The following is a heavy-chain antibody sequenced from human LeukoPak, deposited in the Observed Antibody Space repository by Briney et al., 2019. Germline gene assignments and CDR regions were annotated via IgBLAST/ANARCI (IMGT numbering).Heavy chain of an antibody. Sequence: PGGSLRLSCAASGFTFSSYGMHWVRQAPGKGLEWVSSISSSSSYIYYADSVKGRFTISRDNAKNSLYLQMNSLRAEDTAVCYCASANTYYYDSSGYYPLGYWGQGTLVTVFS. J-gene: IGHJ4*02. CDR2: ISSSSSYI. CDR3: ASANTYYYDSSGYYPLGY. V-gene: IGHV3-21*01. D-gene: IGHD3-22*01. CDR1: GFTFSSYG.